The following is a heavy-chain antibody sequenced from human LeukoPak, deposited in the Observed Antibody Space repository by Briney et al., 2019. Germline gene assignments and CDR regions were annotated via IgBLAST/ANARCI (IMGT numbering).Heavy chain of an antibody. CDR2: IRGSDGRT. D-gene: IGHD3-22*01. J-gene: IGHJ4*02. CDR1: GFTFASYA. V-gene: IGHV3-23*01. CDR3: AKEHYDSSGFDFDY. Sequence: GGSLRLSCAASGFTFASYAMSWVRQAPGKGLEWVSAIRGSDGRTYYANSLEGRSTISRDNSKNTLYLEMNSLRAEDTAVYYCAKEHYDSSGFDFDYWGQGTLVTVSS.